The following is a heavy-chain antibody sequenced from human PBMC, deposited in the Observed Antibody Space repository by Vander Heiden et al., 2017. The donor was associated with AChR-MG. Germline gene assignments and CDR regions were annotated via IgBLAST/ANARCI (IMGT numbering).Heavy chain of an antibody. CDR3: ARGRRWLQRSFDY. J-gene: IGHJ4*02. V-gene: IGHV4-34*01. Sequence: QVPLQQSRAGLLKPSATLSLTCAVHGGSFSAYYWTWIRKPPGKGLEWIGEITHSGSTNYNPSLNSRVTISVDTSKSQFSLKLSSVTAANTAVYYCARGRRWLQRSFDYWGQGTLVTVSS. CDR1: GGSFSAYY. CDR2: ITHSGST. D-gene: IGHD5-18*01.